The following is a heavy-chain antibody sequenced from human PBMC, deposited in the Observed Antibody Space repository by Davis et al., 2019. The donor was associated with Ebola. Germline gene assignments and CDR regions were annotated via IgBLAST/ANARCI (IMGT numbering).Heavy chain of an antibody. CDR3: ARHVRGVTTDWFDP. J-gene: IGHJ5*02. D-gene: IGHD3-10*02. CDR1: GYTFTGYY. V-gene: IGHV1-2*06. CDR2: INPNSGGT. Sequence: ASVKVSCKASGYTFTGYYMHWVRQAPGQGLEWMGRINPNSGGTNYAQKFQGRVTISEDTSKNQVSLELSSVTAADTAVYYCARHVRGVTTDWFDPWGQGTLVTVSS.